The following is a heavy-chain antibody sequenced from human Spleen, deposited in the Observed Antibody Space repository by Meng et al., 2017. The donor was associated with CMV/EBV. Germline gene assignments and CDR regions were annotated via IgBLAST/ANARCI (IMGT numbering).Heavy chain of an antibody. CDR2: ISGSGGST. V-gene: IGHV3-23*01. CDR1: GFTFSSYA. J-gene: IGHJ2*01. D-gene: IGHD6-6*01. CDR3: ASQPSSIAAQVRFDL. Sequence: SGFTFSSYAMSWVRQAPGKGLEWVSAISGSGGSTYYADSVKGRFTISRDNSKNTLYLQMNSLRAEDTAVYYCASQPSSIAAQVRFDLWGRGTLVTVSS.